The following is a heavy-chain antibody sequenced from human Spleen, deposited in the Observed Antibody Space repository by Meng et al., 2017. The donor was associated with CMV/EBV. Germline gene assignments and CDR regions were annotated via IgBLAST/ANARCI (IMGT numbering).Heavy chain of an antibody. V-gene: IGHV4-59*01. D-gene: IGHD2-21*01. Sequence: SETLSLTCTVSGGSISGYYWSWIRQPPGKGPEWIGYIYYSGNSDYNPSLKSRVTISVDTSKNQFSLKLTSVNAADTAVYYCAREENCGGDCYSDYWGQGTLVTVSS. CDR3: AREENCGGDCYSDY. CDR2: IYYSGNS. CDR1: GGSISGYY. J-gene: IGHJ4*02.